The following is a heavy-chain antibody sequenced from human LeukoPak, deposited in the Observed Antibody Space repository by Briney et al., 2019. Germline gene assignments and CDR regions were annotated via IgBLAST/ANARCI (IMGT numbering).Heavy chain of an antibody. CDR2: IYYSGST. Sequence: SETLSLTCTVSGGSISSGDYYWSWIRQPPGKGLEWIGYIYYSGSTYYNPSLKSRVTISVDTSKNQFSLKLSSVTAADTAVYYCARSRGPGYFDLWRRGTLVTVSS. CDR1: GGSISSGDYY. J-gene: IGHJ2*01. V-gene: IGHV4-30-4*08. CDR3: ARSRGPGYFDL.